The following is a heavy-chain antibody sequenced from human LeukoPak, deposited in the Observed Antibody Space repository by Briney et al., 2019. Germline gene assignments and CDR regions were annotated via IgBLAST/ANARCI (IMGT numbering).Heavy chain of an antibody. CDR2: INPNSGGT. V-gene: IGHV1-2*02. Sequence: ASVKVSCKASGYTFTGYYMHWVRQAPGQGLEWMGWINPNSGGTNYAQKFQGRVTMTRDTSISTAYMELSRLRSDDTAVYYCARAVESSSIAARPFDYWGQGTLVTVSS. CDR3: ARAVESSSIAARPFDY. D-gene: IGHD6-6*01. J-gene: IGHJ4*02. CDR1: GYTFTGYY.